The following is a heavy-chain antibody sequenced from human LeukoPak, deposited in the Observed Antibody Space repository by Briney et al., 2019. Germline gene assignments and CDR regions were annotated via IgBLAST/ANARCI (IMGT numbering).Heavy chain of an antibody. CDR3: AKDRTGTTRMMSGGAFDI. J-gene: IGHJ3*02. CDR1: GFTFSSYA. V-gene: IGHV3-23*01. Sequence: HPGGSLRLSCAASGFTFSSYAMSWVRQAPGKGLEWVSAISGSGGSTYYADSVKGRFTISRDNSKNTLYLQMNSLRAEDTAVYYCAKDRTGTTRMMSGGAFDIWGQGTMVTVSS. CDR2: ISGSGGST. D-gene: IGHD1-1*01.